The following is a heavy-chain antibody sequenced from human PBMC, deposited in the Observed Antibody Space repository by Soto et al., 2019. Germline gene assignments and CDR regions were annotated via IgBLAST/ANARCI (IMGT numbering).Heavy chain of an antibody. V-gene: IGHV3-21*01. D-gene: IGHD3-22*01. CDR3: VRGYTRIVA. J-gene: IGHJ5*02. Sequence: EVQLVESGGGLVKPGGSLRLSCAASGFTFSSYTMNCVRQAPGKGLEWVSSISSSSSNTYYVDSVKGRFSISRDNAENSLYLQMNSLRAEDTAVYYCVRGYTRIVAWGQGTLVTVSS. CDR1: GFTFSSYT. CDR2: ISSSSSNT.